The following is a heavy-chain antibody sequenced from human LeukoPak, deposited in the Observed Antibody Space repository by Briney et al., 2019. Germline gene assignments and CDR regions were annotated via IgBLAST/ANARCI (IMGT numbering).Heavy chain of an antibody. J-gene: IGHJ3*02. CDR2: ISYDGSNK. Sequence: VRXAPGXXXXXXXXISYDGSNKYYADSVKGRFTISRDNSKNTLYLQMNSLRVEDTAVYYCARGRDGYKSPLDAFDIWGQGTMVTVSS. V-gene: IGHV3-30-3*01. D-gene: IGHD5-24*01. CDR3: ARGRDGYKSPLDAFDI.